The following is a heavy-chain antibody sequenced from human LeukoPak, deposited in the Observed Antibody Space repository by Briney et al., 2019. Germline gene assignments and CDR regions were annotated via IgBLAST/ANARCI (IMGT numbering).Heavy chain of an antibody. Sequence: GGSLRLSCAASGFTFSNAWMSWVRQAPGKGLEWVGRIKSKTDGGTTDYAAPVKGRFTISRDDSKNTLYLQMNSLKTEDTAVYYCTTDQGYDFWSGYNNWVDPWGQGTLVTVSS. J-gene: IGHJ5*02. CDR1: GFTFSNAW. V-gene: IGHV3-15*01. CDR2: IKSKTDGGTT. D-gene: IGHD3-3*01. CDR3: TTDQGYDFWSGYNNWVDP.